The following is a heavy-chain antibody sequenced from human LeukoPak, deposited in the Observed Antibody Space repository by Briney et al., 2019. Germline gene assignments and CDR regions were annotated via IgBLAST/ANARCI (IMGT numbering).Heavy chain of an antibody. D-gene: IGHD4-17*01. CDR1: GFDFNTYG. CDR2: IRYGGGAK. J-gene: IGHJ4*02. V-gene: IGHV3-30*02. Sequence: PGGSLRLSCAASGFDFNTYGMHWVRQAPGRGLEWVAFIRYGGGAKYYADSVKDRFTISRDNSKNTLYLQMNSLRAEDTAVYYCAKESGDYSGMRYYFDYWGQGTLVTVSS. CDR3: AKESGDYSGMRYYFDY.